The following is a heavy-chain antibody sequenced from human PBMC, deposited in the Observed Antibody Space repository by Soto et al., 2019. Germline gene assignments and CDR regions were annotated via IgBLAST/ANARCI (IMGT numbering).Heavy chain of an antibody. CDR3: VRALAAAGNNWLDP. J-gene: IGHJ5*02. CDR2: TYYRSKWYN. CDR1: GDSVSSNSAA. V-gene: IGHV6-1*01. Sequence: SQTLSLTCAISGDSVSSNSAAWNWIRQSPSRGLEWLGRTYYRSKWYNDYAVYVKSRITIYPDTSKNQFSLQLNSVTPEDTAVYYCVRALAAAGNNWLDPWGQGTLVTVSS. D-gene: IGHD6-13*01.